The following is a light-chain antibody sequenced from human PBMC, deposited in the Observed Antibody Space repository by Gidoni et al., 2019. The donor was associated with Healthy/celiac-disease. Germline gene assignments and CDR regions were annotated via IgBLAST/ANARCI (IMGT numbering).Light chain of an antibody. CDR3: QQYNNWPPLT. CDR1: QSVSSN. CDR2: GAS. J-gene: IGKJ4*01. Sequence: DIVMTQSPATLSVSPGETATLSCRASQSVSSNLAWYQQKPGQAPRLLIYGASTRATGIPARFSGSGSGTEFTLTISSLQSEDFAVYYCQQYNNWPPLTFXGXTKVEIK. V-gene: IGKV3-15*01.